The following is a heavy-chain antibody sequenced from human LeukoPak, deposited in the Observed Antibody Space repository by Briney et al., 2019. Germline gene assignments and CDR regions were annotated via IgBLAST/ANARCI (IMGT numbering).Heavy chain of an antibody. J-gene: IGHJ6*03. CDR3: ARDPSIWVGAPSHYMDV. V-gene: IGHV4-34*01. CDR1: GGSFSGYY. CDR2: INHSGST. D-gene: IGHD1-26*01. Sequence: MTSETLSLACAVYGGSFSGYYWSWIRQPPGKGLEWIGEINHSGSTNYNPSLKSRVTISVDTSKNQFSLKLSSVTAADTAVYYCARDPSIWVGAPSHYMDVWGKGTTVTVSS.